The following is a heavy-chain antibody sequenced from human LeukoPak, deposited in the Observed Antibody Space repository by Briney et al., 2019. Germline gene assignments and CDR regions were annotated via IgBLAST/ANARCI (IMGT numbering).Heavy chain of an antibody. Sequence: ETLSLTCAVYGGSFSGYYWSWIRQPPGKGLEWIGQINHSGSTNYNPSLKSRVTISVDTSKNQFSLKLSSVTAADTAVYYCARGPPRYYYDSSGYHGEYYFDYWGQGTLVTVSS. J-gene: IGHJ4*02. V-gene: IGHV4-34*01. CDR2: INHSGST. D-gene: IGHD3-22*01. CDR1: GGSFSGYY. CDR3: ARGPPRYYYDSSGYHGEYYFDY.